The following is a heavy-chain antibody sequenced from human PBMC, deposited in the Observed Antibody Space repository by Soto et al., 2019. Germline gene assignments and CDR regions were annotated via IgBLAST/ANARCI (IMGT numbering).Heavy chain of an antibody. V-gene: IGHV3-23*01. Sequence: PGGSLRLSCAASGFTFSSYVMSWVRQAPGKGLEWVSAISGSGGSTYYADSVEGRFTISRDNSKNTLYLQMNSLRAEDTAVYYCANQGHIVVVTRYLPKDYWGQGTLVTVSS. CDR1: GFTFSSYV. D-gene: IGHD2-21*02. J-gene: IGHJ4*02. CDR3: ANQGHIVVVTRYLPKDY. CDR2: ISGSGGST.